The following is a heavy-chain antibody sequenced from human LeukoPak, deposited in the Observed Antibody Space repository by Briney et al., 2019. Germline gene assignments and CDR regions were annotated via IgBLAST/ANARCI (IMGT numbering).Heavy chain of an antibody. V-gene: IGHV3-23*01. D-gene: IGHD2-8*01. Sequence: GGSLRLSCVVSGFSVGYYATAWVRQAPGKGLEWVSGIYGSGTGTFYTDAVKGRFTISKDNSKNILYLQMNSLRVEDTAIYRCAKDLTHGDGRWEFDVWGQGTLVTVSS. CDR3: AKDLTHGDGRWEFDV. CDR1: GFSVGYYA. CDR2: IYGSGTGT. J-gene: IGHJ5*02.